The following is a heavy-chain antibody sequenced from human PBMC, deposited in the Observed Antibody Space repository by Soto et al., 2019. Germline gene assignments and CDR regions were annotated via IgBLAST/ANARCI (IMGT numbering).Heavy chain of an antibody. CDR2: MNPNSGNT. CDR1: GYTFTSYD. CDR3: ARQIVAGTDAFDI. J-gene: IGHJ3*02. Sequence: VSVKVSCKASGYTFTSYDINWVRQATGQGLEWMGWMNPNSGNTGYAQKFQGRVTMTRTTSISTAYMELSSLRSEDTAVYYCARQIVAGTDAFDIWGQGTMVTVSS. D-gene: IGHD6-19*01. V-gene: IGHV1-8*01.